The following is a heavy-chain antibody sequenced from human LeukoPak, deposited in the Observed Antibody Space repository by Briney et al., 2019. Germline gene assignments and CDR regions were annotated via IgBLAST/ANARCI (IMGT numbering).Heavy chain of an antibody. CDR3: AVLHYYAMDV. CDR2: ISWNSGSK. D-gene: IGHD2-8*01. J-gene: IGHJ6*02. CDR1: GFTFDDYA. V-gene: IGHV3-9*01. Sequence: GGSLRLSCAASGFTFDDYAMHWVRQAPGKGLEWVSGISWNSGSKGYADSVKGRFTISRDNAKNSLYLQMDSLRGEDAALYYCAVLHYYAMDVWGQGTTVTVSS.